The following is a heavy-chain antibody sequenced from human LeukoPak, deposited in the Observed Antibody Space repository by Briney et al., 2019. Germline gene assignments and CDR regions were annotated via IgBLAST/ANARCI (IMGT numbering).Heavy chain of an antibody. CDR2: ISPSGDIT. J-gene: IGHJ4*02. D-gene: IGHD6-13*01. CDR1: GFTFSNHG. V-gene: IGHV3-23*01. Sequence: GGSLRLSCAASGFTFSNHGMDWVRQAPGKGLEWVSGISPSGDITYYADSVKGRFTISRDNSKNTLYLQMNSLRAEDTAVYYCAKGAAGPYFDYWGQGTLVTVSS. CDR3: AKGAAGPYFDY.